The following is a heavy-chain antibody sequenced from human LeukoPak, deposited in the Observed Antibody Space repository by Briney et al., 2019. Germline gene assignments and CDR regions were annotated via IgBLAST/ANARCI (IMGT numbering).Heavy chain of an antibody. J-gene: IGHJ4*02. CDR2: FDPEDGET. CDR3: ATDRSGLRWHPLFDY. D-gene: IGHD4-23*01. Sequence: GASVKVSCKVSGYTITELSMHWVRQAPGQGLESMGGFDPEDGETIYAQKFQGRVTMTEDTSTDTAYMELSSLRSEDTAVYYCATDRSGLRWHPLFDYWGQGTLVTVSS. V-gene: IGHV1-24*01. CDR1: GYTITELS.